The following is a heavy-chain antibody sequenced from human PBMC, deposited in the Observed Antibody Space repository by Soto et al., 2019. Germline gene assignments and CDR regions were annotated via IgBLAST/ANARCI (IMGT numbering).Heavy chain of an antibody. CDR1: GFTFSTYG. V-gene: IGHV3-33*01. Sequence: GGSLRLSCAPSGFTFSTYGMRWVRQAPGKGLEWVAVIWYDGSNQYYADSVKGRFTISRDNSKNMLYLQMNSLRAEDTAVYYCARDLGAFNYGSAYFDYWGQGTPVTVSS. CDR2: IWYDGSNQ. D-gene: IGHD3-10*01. CDR3: ARDLGAFNYGSAYFDY. J-gene: IGHJ4*02.